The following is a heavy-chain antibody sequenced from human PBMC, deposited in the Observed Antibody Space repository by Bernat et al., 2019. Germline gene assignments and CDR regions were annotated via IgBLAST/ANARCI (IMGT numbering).Heavy chain of an antibody. CDR2: IKSNSDGGTT. Sequence: EVQLVESGGGLVKPGGSLRLSCAASGFTFSNAYMSWVRQAPGKGLVWVGRIKSNSDGGTTDYDAPVKDRFTISRDDSKNTLVLQMSSLKTEDTAVYYCTAHSRDRAFHIWGQGTLVTVSS. V-gene: IGHV3-15*01. J-gene: IGHJ3*02. D-gene: IGHD6-13*01. CDR3: TAHSRDRAFHI. CDR1: GFTFSNAY.